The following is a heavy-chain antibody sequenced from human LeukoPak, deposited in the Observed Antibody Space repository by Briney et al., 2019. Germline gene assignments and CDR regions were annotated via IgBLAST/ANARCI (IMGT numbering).Heavy chain of an antibody. CDR3: ARGGVGATTWGKGYFDY. Sequence: GGSLRLSCAASGFTFSSYAMSWVRQAPGKGLEWVSYISSSSSTIYYADSVKGRFTISRDNAKNSLYLQMNSLRAEDTAVYYCARGGVGATTWGKGYFDYWGQGTLVTVSS. V-gene: IGHV3-48*01. D-gene: IGHD1-26*01. J-gene: IGHJ4*02. CDR1: GFTFSSYA. CDR2: ISSSSSTI.